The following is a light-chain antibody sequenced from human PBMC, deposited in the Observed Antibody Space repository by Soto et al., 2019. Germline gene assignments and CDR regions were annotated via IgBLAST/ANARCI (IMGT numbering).Light chain of an antibody. CDR2: GAS. Sequence: EIVLTQSPGTLSLSPGERATLSCRASQSVSSSYLAWYQQKPGQAPRLLIYGASSRATGIPDRFSGSGSGTDFTLTISRLEPEDFAVYYCQQYASSPTLTFGQGTKVEIK. J-gene: IGKJ1*01. V-gene: IGKV3-20*01. CDR1: QSVSSSY. CDR3: QQYASSPTLT.